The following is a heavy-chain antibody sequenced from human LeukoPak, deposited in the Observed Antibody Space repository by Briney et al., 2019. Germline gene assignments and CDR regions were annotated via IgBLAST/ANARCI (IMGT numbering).Heavy chain of an antibody. CDR2: ISPDGNSA. J-gene: IGHJ6*02. Sequence: GGSLRLSCAASGFTFNRYWMHWVRQAPGKGLVLVSRISPDGNSATYTDSVKARFTISRDNAKNTLYLQMNSLRAEDSAVYYCVSLDGVYYYHMDVWGQGTTVIVSS. CDR1: GFTFNRYW. V-gene: IGHV3-74*03. CDR3: VSLDGVYYYHMDV. D-gene: IGHD3/OR15-3a*01.